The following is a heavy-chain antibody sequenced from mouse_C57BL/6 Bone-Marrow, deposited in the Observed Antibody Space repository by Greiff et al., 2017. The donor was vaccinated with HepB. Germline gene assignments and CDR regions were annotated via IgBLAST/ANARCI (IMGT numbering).Heavy chain of an antibody. CDR3: ARGIYYDYDYFDY. V-gene: IGHV3-6*01. CDR2: ISYDGSN. CDR1: GYSITSGYY. J-gene: IGHJ2*01. Sequence: VQLKESGPGLVKPSQSLSLTCSVTGYSITSGYYWNWIRQFPGNKLEWMGYISYDGSNNYNPSLKNRISITRDTSKNQFFLKLNSVTTEDTATYYCARGIYYDYDYFDYWGQGTTLTVSS. D-gene: IGHD2-4*01.